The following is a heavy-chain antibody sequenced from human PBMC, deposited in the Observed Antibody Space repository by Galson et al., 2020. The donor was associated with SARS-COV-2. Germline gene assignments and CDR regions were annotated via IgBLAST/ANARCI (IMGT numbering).Heavy chain of an antibody. Sequence: GESLKISCATSGFTFDDFGMHWVRQLPGKGLEWVSLISWDGGNTYYADSVKGRFTISRDNSVKSLYLQMNSLRAEDTALYYCAKDIFYHGENYFGMDVWGQGTTVTVSS. V-gene: IGHV3-43D*04. D-gene: IGHD4-17*01. J-gene: IGHJ6*02. CDR2: ISWDGGNT. CDR1: GFTFDDFG. CDR3: AKDIFYHGENYFGMDV.